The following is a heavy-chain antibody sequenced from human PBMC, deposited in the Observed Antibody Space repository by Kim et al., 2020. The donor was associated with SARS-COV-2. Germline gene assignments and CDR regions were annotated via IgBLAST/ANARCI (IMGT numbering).Heavy chain of an antibody. V-gene: IGHV4-34*01. D-gene: IGHD6-6*01. CDR2: INHSGST. CDR3: ARGLWAARRGGVFDY. CDR1: GGSFSGYY. Sequence: SETLSLTCAVYGGSFSGYYWSWIRQPPGKGLEWIGEINHSGSTNYNPSLKSRVTISVDTSKNQFSLKLSSVTAADTAVYYCARGLWAARRGGVFDYWGQGTLVTVSS. J-gene: IGHJ4*02.